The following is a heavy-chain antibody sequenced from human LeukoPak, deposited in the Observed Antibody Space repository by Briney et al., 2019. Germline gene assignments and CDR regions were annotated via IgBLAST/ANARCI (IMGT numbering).Heavy chain of an antibody. D-gene: IGHD2-2*01. CDR1: GFTFSSYD. J-gene: IGHJ3*02. CDR2: IGAAGDT. CDR3: ARGYCSSTSCQLDAFDI. Sequence: GGSLRLSCAASGFTFSSYDMHWVRQATGKGLEWVSAIGAAGDTYYPGSVKGRFTISRENAKNSLYLQMNSLRAGDTAVYYCARGYCSSTSCQLDAFDIWGQGTMVTVSS. V-gene: IGHV3-13*01.